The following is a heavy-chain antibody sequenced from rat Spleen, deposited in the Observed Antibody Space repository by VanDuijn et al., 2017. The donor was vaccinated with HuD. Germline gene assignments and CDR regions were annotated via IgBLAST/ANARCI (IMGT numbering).Heavy chain of an antibody. V-gene: IGHV5-25*01. Sequence: EVQLVESGGGLVQPGRSLKLSCAASGFTFSNYYMAWVRQAPTKDLEWVATISTSGSRAYYPDSVEGRFTISRDNANSGLYLQMNSLRSEDTATYYCTRRGSRGYFDYWGQGVMVTVSS. J-gene: IGHJ2*01. CDR3: TRRGSRGYFDY. CDR1: GFTFSNYY. CDR2: ISTSGSRA. D-gene: IGHD1-4*01.